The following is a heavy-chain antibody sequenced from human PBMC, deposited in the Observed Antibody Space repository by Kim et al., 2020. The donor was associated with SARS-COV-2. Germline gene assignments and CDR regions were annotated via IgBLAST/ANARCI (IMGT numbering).Heavy chain of an antibody. J-gene: IGHJ3*02. D-gene: IGHD3-22*01. CDR2: ISWNSGSI. CDR1: GFTFDDYA. Sequence: GGSLRLSCAASGFTFDDYAMHWVRQAPGKGLEWVSGISWNSGSIGYADSVKGRFTISRDNAKNSLYLQMNSLRAEDTALYYCAKDIYYDSSGYYPNAFDIWGQGTMVTVSS. V-gene: IGHV3-9*01. CDR3: AKDIYYDSSGYYPNAFDI.